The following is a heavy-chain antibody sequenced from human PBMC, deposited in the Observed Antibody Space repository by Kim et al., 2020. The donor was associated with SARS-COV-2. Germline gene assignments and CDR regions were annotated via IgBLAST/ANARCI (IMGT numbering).Heavy chain of an antibody. CDR3: ARENGFRAGWLGY. J-gene: IGHJ4*02. Sequence: YNPHLTSRFTISVDTSTIQFSLKLSSVTAADTAVYYWARENGFRAGWLGYWGQGTLVTVSS. V-gene: IGHV4-34*01. D-gene: IGHD2-15*01.